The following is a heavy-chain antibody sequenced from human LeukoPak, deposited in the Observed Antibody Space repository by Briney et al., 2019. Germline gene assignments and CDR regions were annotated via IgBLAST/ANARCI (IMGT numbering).Heavy chain of an antibody. V-gene: IGHV3-23*01. CDR1: GFTFSSYA. CDR3: ARDFGSITMIGGGYYFDY. J-gene: IGHJ4*02. D-gene: IGHD3-22*01. CDR2: ISGSGGST. Sequence: GGSLRLSCAASGFTFSSYAMSWVRQAPGKGLEWVSAISGSGGSTYYADSVKGRFTISRDNSKNTLYLQMNSLRAEDTAVYYCARDFGSITMIGGGYYFDYWGQGTLVTVSS.